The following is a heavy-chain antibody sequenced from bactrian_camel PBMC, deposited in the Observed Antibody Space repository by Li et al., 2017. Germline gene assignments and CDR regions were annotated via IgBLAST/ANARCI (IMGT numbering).Heavy chain of an antibody. CDR2: ISSGGHTT. CDR1: GTFFNNFKC. Sequence: QVQLVESGGGSVQVGGSLRLSCTSSGTFFNNFKCMGWFRQIPGKEREGIVAISSGGHTTTYDNSLKGRFTISKDNAKNTLYLQMNTLKPEDTGMYYCAAATVCGSWFRVGSFAYWGQRTQVTGS. J-gene: IGHJ6*01. D-gene: IGHD6*01. CDR3: AAATVCGSWFRVGSFAY. V-gene: IGHV3-3*01.